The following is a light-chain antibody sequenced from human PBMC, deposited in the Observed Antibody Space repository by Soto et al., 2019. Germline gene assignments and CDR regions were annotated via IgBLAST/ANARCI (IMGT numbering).Light chain of an antibody. CDR2: RDN. Sequence: QSVLTQSPSASGTPGQTVTISCSGSSSNIGSSFVNWYQHVPGTATKLLIYRDNERLSGFPDRFSASKSVTSASLVISGLQSEDEADYYCSSWDVSLNGVVFGGGTKLTVL. CDR1: SSNIGSSF. J-gene: IGLJ2*01. V-gene: IGLV1-44*01. CDR3: SSWDVSLNGVV.